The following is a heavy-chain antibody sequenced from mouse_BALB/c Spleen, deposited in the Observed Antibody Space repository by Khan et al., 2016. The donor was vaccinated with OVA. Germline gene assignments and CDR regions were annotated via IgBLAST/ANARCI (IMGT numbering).Heavy chain of an antibody. D-gene: IGHD4-1*01. CDR1: GFTFSNYG. CDR2: INSDGTYT. J-gene: IGHJ3*01. V-gene: IGHV5-6*01. CDR3: ASHLTGSFAY. Sequence: EVQGVESGGDLVKPGGSLKLSCAASGFTFSNYGMSWVRQIPDKRLEWVATINSDGTYTYYPDIVKGRFTISRNNAKNTLYFEMSSLKSEDTAMYYCASHLTGSFAYWGQGTLVTVSA.